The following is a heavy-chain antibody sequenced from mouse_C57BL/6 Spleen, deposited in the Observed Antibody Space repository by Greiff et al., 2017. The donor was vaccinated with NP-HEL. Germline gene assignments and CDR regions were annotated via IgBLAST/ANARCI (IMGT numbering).Heavy chain of an antibody. D-gene: IGHD1-1*01. J-gene: IGHJ2*01. CDR2: IYPRSGNT. V-gene: IGHV1-81*01. Sequence: VQLQQSGAELAGPGASVKLSCKASGYTFTSYGISWVKQRTGQGLEWIGEIYPRSGNTYYTEKFKGKATLTADKSSSTAYMELRSLTSEDSAVYVCAREFITTVVATGYFDYWGQGTTLTVSS. CDR1: GYTFTSYG. CDR3: AREFITTVVATGYFDY.